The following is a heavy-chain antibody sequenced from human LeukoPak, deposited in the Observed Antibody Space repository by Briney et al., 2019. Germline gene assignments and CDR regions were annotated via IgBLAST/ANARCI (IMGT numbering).Heavy chain of an antibody. V-gene: IGHV3-43*01. CDR1: GFTFEDYT. J-gene: IGHJ4*02. CDR2: ISWDGTT. CDR3: VKDLSYESSGHVLEY. Sequence: PGGSLGLSCAASGFTFEDYTMHWVRQAPGKTLEWVSLISWDGTTYYTDSVKGRFTISRDNSKDSLYLQMDTLRSEDTAFYYCVKDLSYESSGHVLEYWGQGTLVTVSS. D-gene: IGHD3-22*01.